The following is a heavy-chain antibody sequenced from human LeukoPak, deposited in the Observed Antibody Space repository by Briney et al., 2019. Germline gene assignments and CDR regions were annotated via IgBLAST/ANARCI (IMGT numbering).Heavy chain of an antibody. CDR2: ISGSGGST. CDR3: AKVPLPILPDY. J-gene: IGHJ4*02. Sequence: GGSLRLSCAASGFTLRSYAMSWVRPAPGKGLEWVSAISGSGGSTYYADSVKGRFTISRDNSKNTLYLQMNSLRAEDTAVYYCAKVPLPILPDYWGQGTLVTVSS. V-gene: IGHV3-23*01. D-gene: IGHD3-16*01. CDR1: GFTLRSYA.